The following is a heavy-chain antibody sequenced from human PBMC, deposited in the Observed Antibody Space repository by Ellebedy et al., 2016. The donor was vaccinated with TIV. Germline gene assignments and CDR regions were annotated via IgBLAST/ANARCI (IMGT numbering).Heavy chain of an antibody. CDR2: INPDSGGT. CDR3: ARVIRGSSGMDV. J-gene: IGHJ6*02. D-gene: IGHD6-13*01. Sequence: ASVKVSCKASGYTLTGSYVHWVRQAPGQRLEWMGWINPDSGGTNFAQRFQGRVTMTRDTAVNTAYMDLSRLESDDTAIYYCARVIRGSSGMDVWGQGTTVTVS. CDR1: GYTLTGSY. V-gene: IGHV1-2*02.